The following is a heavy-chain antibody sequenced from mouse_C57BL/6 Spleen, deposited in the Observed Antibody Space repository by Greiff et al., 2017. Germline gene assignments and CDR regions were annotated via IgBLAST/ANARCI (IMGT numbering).Heavy chain of an antibody. CDR1: GYTFTSYW. V-gene: IGHV1-69*01. D-gene: IGHD2-1*01. Sequence: QVQLQQPGAELVMPGASVKLSCKASGYTFTSYWMHWVKQRPGQGLEWIGEIDPSDSYTNYNQKFKGKSTLTVDKSSRTAYMQLSSLTSEDSAVXYCGRTGLPTYFDYWGQGTTLTVSS. CDR3: GRTGLPTYFDY. CDR2: IDPSDSYT. J-gene: IGHJ2*01.